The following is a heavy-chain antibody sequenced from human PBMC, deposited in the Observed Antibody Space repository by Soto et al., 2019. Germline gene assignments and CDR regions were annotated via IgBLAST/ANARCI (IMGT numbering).Heavy chain of an antibody. V-gene: IGHV4-39*01. CDR1: GDSISDSNYY. D-gene: IGHD3-22*01. CDR3: ARSNSGYYKWFDP. CDR2: INYGGIS. J-gene: IGHJ5*02. Sequence: TLSLTCTVSGDSISDSNYYWGWIRQPPGKGLEWIANINYGGISYYNPSLRSRVAISVDTSKNQFSLKLNSVTAADTAIYYCARSNSGYYKWFDPWG.